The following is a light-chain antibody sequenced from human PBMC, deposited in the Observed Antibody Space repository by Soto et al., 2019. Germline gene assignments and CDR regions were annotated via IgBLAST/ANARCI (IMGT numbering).Light chain of an antibody. Sequence: EIVLTQSPATLSVSPGERATLSCRASQSVGNNFAWYQQKPGQAPRLLIFATSTRPSGVPARFSGSGSGTELTLTISSLQSEDFAVYYCQQYGDWPLTFGGGAKVEIE. CDR2: ATS. CDR1: QSVGNN. CDR3: QQYGDWPLT. V-gene: IGKV3-15*01. J-gene: IGKJ4*01.